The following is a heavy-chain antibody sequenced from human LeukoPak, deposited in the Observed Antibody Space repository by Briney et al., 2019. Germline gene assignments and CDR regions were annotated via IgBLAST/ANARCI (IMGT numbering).Heavy chain of an antibody. D-gene: IGHD6-19*01. CDR2: INPNSGGT. CDR3: AGSSGWKYNIDY. J-gene: IGHJ4*02. CDR1: GYTFNGYY. V-gene: IGHV1-2*02. Sequence: ASVKVSCEASGYTFNGYYKHWVRQAPGQGLEWMGWINPNSGGTNYAQKFQGRVTMTRDTSISTAYMELSRLRSDDTAMYYCAGSSGWKYNIDYWGQGTLVTVSS.